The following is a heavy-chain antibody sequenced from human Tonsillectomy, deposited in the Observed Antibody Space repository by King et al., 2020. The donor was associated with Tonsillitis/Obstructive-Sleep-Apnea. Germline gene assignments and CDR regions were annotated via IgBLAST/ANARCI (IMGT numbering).Heavy chain of an antibody. V-gene: IGHV3-48*03. CDR1: GFTFSSYE. D-gene: IGHD3-3*01. Sequence: VQLVESGGGLVQPGGSLRLSCAASGFTFSSYEMNWVRQAPGKGLEWLSYISSRGSTIYYADSVKGRFTISRDNAKNSLYLQMNSLRAEDTAVYYCARAHGGGIGITFFGVGPDQEAFDIWGQGTRVTVSP. CDR2: ISSRGSTI. CDR3: ARAHGGGIGITFFGVGPDQEAFDI. J-gene: IGHJ3*02.